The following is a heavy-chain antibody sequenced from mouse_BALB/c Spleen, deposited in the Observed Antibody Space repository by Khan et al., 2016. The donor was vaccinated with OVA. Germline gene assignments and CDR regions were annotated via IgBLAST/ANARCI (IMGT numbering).Heavy chain of an antibody. Sequence: VQLQESGAELVRPGASVRLSCKTSGYIFTSYWIHWVKQRSGQGLEWIARIYPGTGSTYYNEFFKGKATMTADKSSNTAYMQLSRLKYEASTVYCGGVGASTCDSLDYWGQGTTVTVSS. CDR1: GYIFTSYW. J-gene: IGHJ4*01. CDR2: IYPGTGST. V-gene: IGHV1S132*01. D-gene: IGHD6-1*01. CDR3: GVGASTCDSLDY.